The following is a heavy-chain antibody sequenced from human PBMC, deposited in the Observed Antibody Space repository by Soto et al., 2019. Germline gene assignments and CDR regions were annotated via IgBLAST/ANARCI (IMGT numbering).Heavy chain of an antibody. CDR2: IDPSDSYT. J-gene: IGHJ6*01. CDR3: ARKDVHTDVTYF. D-gene: IGHD3-16*01. Sequence: PGESLKISCKGSGYSFTSYWISWVRQMPGKGLEWMGRIDPSDSYTNYSPSFQGHVTISADKSISTAYLQWSSLKASDTAMYYCARKDVHTDVTYFCGQGTTVIGSS. V-gene: IGHV5-10-1*01. CDR1: GYSFTSYW.